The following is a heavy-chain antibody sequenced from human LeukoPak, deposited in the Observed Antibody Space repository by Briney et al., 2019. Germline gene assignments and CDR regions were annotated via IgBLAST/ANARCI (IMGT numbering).Heavy chain of an antibody. CDR2: IYTSGST. CDR3: ARGPLIVVVPAARVDAFDI. J-gene: IGHJ3*02. V-gene: IGHV4-61*02. D-gene: IGHD2-2*01. Sequence: SETLSLTCTVSGGSISSGSYYWSWIRQPAGKGLEWIGRIYTSGSTNYNPSLKSRVTISVDTSKNQFSLKLSSVTAADTAVYYCARGPLIVVVPAARVDAFDIWGQGTMVTVSS. CDR1: GGSISSGSYY.